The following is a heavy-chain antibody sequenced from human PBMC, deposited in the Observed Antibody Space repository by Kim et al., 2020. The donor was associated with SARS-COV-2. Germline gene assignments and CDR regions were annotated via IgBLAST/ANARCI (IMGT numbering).Heavy chain of an antibody. D-gene: IGHD5-18*01. CDR2: IIPIFGTA. Sequence: SVKVSCKASGGTFSSYAISWVRQAPGQGLEWMGGIIPIFGTANYAQKFQGRVTITADESTSTAYMELSSLRSEDTAVYYCARSNQDTAMVTHFDYWGQGTLVTVSS. J-gene: IGHJ4*02. CDR3: ARSNQDTAMVTHFDY. V-gene: IGHV1-69*13. CDR1: GGTFSSYA.